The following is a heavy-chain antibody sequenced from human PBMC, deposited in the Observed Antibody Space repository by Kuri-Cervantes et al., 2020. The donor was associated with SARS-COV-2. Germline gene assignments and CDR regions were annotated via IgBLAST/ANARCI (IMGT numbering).Heavy chain of an antibody. J-gene: IGHJ4*02. V-gene: IGHV3-23*01. CDR3: AKDYDYTCDY. CDR2: ISGSGGST. D-gene: IGHD3-16*01. CDR1: GFTFDDYG. Sequence: GGSLRLSCAASGFTFDDYGMSWVRQAPGKGLEWVSAISGSGGSTYYADSVKGRFTISRDNSKNTLYLQMNSLRAEDTAVYYCAKDYDYTCDYWGQGTLVTVSS.